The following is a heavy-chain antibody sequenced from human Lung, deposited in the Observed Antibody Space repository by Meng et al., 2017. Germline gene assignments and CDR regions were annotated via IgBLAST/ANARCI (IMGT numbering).Heavy chain of an antibody. CDR3: ARGIWGFDY. CDR1: GFTFSSYA. CDR2: ISGSGGNT. J-gene: IGHJ4*02. D-gene: IGHD2/OR15-2a*01. Sequence: GESLKISCAASGFTFSSYAMSWVRQAPGKGLEWVSAISGSGGNTHYADSVKGRFTISRDNSKNTLYLQMNTLRDEDTAVYYCARGIWGFDYWGQGTLVTVSS. V-gene: IGHV3-23*01.